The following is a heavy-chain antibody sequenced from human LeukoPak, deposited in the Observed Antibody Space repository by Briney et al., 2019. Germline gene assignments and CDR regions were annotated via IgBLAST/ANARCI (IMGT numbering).Heavy chain of an antibody. CDR2: IYYSGST. Sequence: SETLSLTCTVSGGSISSSSYYWGWIRQPPGKGLEWIGSIYYSGSTYYNPSLKSRVTISVDTSKNQFSLKLSSVTAADTAVYYCARASYDFWSGDYWGQGTLVTVSS. V-gene: IGHV4-39*07. D-gene: IGHD3-3*01. J-gene: IGHJ4*02. CDR1: GGSISSSSYY. CDR3: ARASYDFWSGDY.